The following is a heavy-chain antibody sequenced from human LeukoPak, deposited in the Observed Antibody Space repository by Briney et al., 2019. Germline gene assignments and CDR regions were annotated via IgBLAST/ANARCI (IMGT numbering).Heavy chain of an antibody. CDR3: ARGPIGAGTYWYFEL. J-gene: IGHJ2*01. CDR2: IYYSGSP. Sequence: PSETLSLTCTVSGGPISSYYWSWIRQPPGKGLEWIGYIYYSGSPNLHPSLKGRVTISEDPSKNQFSLKLSSVTAADTAVFYCARGPIGAGTYWYFELWGRGTLVTVSS. V-gene: IGHV4-59*01. D-gene: IGHD6-13*01. CDR1: GGPISSYY.